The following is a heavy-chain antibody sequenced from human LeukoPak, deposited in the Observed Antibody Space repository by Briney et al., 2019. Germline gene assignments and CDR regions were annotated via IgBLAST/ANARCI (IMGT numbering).Heavy chain of an antibody. J-gene: IGHJ4*02. CDR3: ARSLLYDSSV. CDR2: IYSGGST. CDR1: GFTVSSNY. D-gene: IGHD3-22*01. Sequence: PGGSLRLSCAASGFTVSSNYMSWVRQAPGKGLEWVSVIYSGGSTYYADSVKGRFTISRNNSKNTLYLQMNSLRAEDTAVYYCARSLLYDSSVWGQGTLVTVSS. V-gene: IGHV3-66*01.